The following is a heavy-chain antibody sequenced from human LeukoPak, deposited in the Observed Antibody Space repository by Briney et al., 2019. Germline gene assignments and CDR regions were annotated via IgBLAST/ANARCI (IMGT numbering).Heavy chain of an antibody. J-gene: IGHJ6*02. V-gene: IGHV3-7*01. D-gene: IGHD3-10*01. CDR3: ARFYGSGSYHMGYYYYGMDV. Sequence: PGGSLRLSCAASGFTFSSYWMSWVRQAPGKGPEWVANINQDGSEKYYVDSVKGRFTISRDNAKNSLYLQMNSLRAEDTAVYYCARFYGSGSYHMGYYYYGMDVWGQGTTVTVSS. CDR1: GFTFSSYW. CDR2: INQDGSEK.